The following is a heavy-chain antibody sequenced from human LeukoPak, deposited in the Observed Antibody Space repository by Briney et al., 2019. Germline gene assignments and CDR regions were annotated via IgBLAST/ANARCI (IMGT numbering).Heavy chain of an antibody. Sequence: GGSLRLSCAASGFTFSAYDMNWVRQAPGRGLEWVSHITSSGSTIYYADSVKGRFTISRDNAKNSLYLQMNSLRAEDTAVYYCARPGYSSSWSAFDIWGQGTMVTVSS. CDR2: ITSSGSTI. CDR3: ARPGYSSSWSAFDI. V-gene: IGHV3-48*03. J-gene: IGHJ3*02. CDR1: GFTFSAYD. D-gene: IGHD6-13*01.